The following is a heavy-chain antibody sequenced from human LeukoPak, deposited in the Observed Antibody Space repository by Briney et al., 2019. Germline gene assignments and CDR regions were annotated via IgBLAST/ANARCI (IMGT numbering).Heavy chain of an antibody. D-gene: IGHD6-13*01. CDR3: ARLKGGYSSNWVFDY. J-gene: IGHJ4*02. V-gene: IGHV4-31*03. Sequence: PSQTLSLTCTVSGGSISSGGYYWSWIRQHPGKGLDWIGYIYYSGSTYYNPPLKSRVTISVDTSENQFSLKLSSVTAADTAVYYCARLKGGYSSNWVFDYWGQGTLVTVSS. CDR2: IYYSGST. CDR1: GGSISSGGYY.